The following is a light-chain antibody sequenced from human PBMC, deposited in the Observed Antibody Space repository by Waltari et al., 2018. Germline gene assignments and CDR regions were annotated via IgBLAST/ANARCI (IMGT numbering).Light chain of an antibody. J-gene: IGLJ3*02. CDR2: DVI. Sequence: QSALTQPASVSGSPGQSITISCTGTSSDVGAYNYVSWYQQPPGKAPKLIIYDVIKRPSGVSDRFSGSKSGNTASLTITGLQAEDEADYYCNSYTSSSTLVFGGGTELTVL. V-gene: IGLV2-14*01. CDR3: NSYTSSSTLV. CDR1: SSDVGAYNY.